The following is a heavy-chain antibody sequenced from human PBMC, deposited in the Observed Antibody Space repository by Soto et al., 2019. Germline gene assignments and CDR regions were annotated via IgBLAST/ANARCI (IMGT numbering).Heavy chain of an antibody. CDR3: TRDRSGYDYFDY. CDR2: IRSKAYGGTT. D-gene: IGHD5-12*01. CDR1: GFTFGDYA. J-gene: IGHJ4*02. Sequence: GESLKISCTASGFTFGDYAMSWVRQAPGKGLEWVGFIRSKAYGGTTEYAASVKGRVTISRDDSKSIAYLQLNSLKTEDTAVDFCTRDRSGYDYFDYWGQGTLVTVSS. V-gene: IGHV3-49*04.